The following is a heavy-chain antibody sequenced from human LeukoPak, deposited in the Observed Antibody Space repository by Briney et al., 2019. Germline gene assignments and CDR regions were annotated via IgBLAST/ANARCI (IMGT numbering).Heavy chain of an antibody. J-gene: IGHJ1*01. D-gene: IGHD1-1*01. CDR2: IHSDGSTT. CDR3: AKGPKTTDPLEEYFQH. CDR1: GITVSKYW. V-gene: IGHV3-74*01. Sequence: GGSLRLSCAVSGITVSKYWMHWVRQVPGKGLVWVSRIHSDGSTTYYAESVKGRFTISRDNSKNTVYLHMNSLRDDDAAIYYCAKGPKTTDPLEEYFQHWGQGSLVTVSS.